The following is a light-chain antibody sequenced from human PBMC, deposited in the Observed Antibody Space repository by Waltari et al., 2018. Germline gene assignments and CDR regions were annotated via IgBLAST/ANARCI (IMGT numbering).Light chain of an antibody. CDR1: SSDVGGYNY. J-gene: IGLJ2*01. Sequence: QSALTQPASVSGSPGQSITISCTGTSSDVGGYNYVSWYQHHPGKAPQLILYEVTNRPSGVSNRFSGSKSGNTASLTISGLQAEDEADYSCSSYTSSSTFSVVFGGGTKLTVL. V-gene: IGLV2-14*01. CDR3: SSYTSSSTFSVV. CDR2: EVT.